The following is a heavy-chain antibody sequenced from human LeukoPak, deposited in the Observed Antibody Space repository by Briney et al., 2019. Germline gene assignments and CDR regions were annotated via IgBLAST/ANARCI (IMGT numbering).Heavy chain of an antibody. D-gene: IGHD6-19*01. V-gene: IGHV1-46*01. Sequence: ASVKVSCKASGYTFTRYYMHWERQAPGQGLEWMGIINPSGGSTSYAQKFQGRVTMTRDRSTSTVYMELSSLRSEDTAVYYCARDPVAGTPPFDYWGQGTLVTVSS. CDR1: GYTFTRYY. CDR3: ARDPVAGTPPFDY. CDR2: INPSGGST. J-gene: IGHJ4*02.